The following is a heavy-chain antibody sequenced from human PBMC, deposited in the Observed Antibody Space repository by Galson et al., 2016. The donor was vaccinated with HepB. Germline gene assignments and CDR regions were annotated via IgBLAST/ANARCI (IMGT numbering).Heavy chain of an antibody. V-gene: IGHV3-30*18. CDR1: GFTFSSYG. D-gene: IGHD4-17*01. Sequence: SLRLSCAASGFTFSSYGIHWVRQAPGKGLEWVAVISYDGSNKKYADSVKGRFTISRDNSKNTLSLQMNSLRAEDTAVYYCAKVGDKYYFDYWGQGTLVTVSS. J-gene: IGHJ4*02. CDR2: ISYDGSNK. CDR3: AKVGDKYYFDY.